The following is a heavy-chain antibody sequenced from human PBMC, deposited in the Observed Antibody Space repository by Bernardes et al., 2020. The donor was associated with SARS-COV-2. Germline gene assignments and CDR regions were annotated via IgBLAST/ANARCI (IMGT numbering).Heavy chain of an antibody. Sequence: GGSLRLSCAASGFSFSASRMNWVRQAPGKGPEWVSSPSGSITYIYYADSWKGRFTISRDNAKNSLYLKINSLRAEDTAVYYCVRDEGEVGSYYYMDVWGKGTTVAVSS. D-gene: IGHD3-16*01. CDR3: VRDEGEVGSYYYMDV. V-gene: IGHV3-21*01. CDR2: PSGSITYI. CDR1: GFSFSASR. J-gene: IGHJ6*03.